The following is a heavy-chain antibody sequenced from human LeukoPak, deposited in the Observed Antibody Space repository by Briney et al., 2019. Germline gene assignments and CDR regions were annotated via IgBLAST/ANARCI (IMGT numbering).Heavy chain of an antibody. CDR3: ARENYSDSRSLDI. V-gene: IGHV3-23*01. Sequence: GGSLRLSCAASGFTFSSYAMNWVRQGPGKGLEWVSAISGGGGSTYYRDSVKGRFTISRDNAKNTLYLQMNSLRAEDTAVYYCARENYSDSRSLDIWGQGTMVTVSS. CDR2: ISGGGGST. CDR1: GFTFSSYA. J-gene: IGHJ3*02. D-gene: IGHD3-22*01.